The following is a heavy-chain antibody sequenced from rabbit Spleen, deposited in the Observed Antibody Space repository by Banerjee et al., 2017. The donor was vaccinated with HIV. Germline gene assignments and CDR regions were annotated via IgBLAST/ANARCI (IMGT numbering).Heavy chain of an antibody. CDR3: ARDEPDNAYLYYFYL. Sequence: QSLEESGGDLVKPGASLTLTCTASGFSFSSSDYMCWVRQAPGKGPEWIACIYAGSSGSTYYASWAKGRFTISKTSSTTVTLQMTSLTAADTATYFCARDEPDNAYLYYFYLWGPGTLVTVS. J-gene: IGHJ4*01. D-gene: IGHD6-1*01. CDR1: GFSFSSSDY. CDR2: IYAGSSGST. V-gene: IGHV1S40*01.